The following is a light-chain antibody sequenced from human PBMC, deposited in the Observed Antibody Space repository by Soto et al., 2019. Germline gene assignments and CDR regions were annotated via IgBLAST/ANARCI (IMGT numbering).Light chain of an antibody. CDR1: RSIVRW. V-gene: IGKV1-5*01. Sequence: DIQMTQSPSTLSASVGDRVTITSRASRSIVRWFAWYQQKPGNAPKLLIRDASTLESGVPSRFSGSGSGTEFTLTISSLQPDDFATYYCQQYHFFWTFGQGTQVEIK. CDR2: DAS. J-gene: IGKJ1*01. CDR3: QQYHFFWT.